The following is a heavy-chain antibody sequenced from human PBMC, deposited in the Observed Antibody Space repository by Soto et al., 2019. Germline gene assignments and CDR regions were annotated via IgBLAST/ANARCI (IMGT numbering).Heavy chain of an antibody. J-gene: IGHJ4*02. D-gene: IGHD4-17*01. Sequence: LRLSCAASGFTFSSYAMSWVRQAPGKGLEWVSAISGSGGSTYYADSVKGRFTISGDNSKNTLYLQMNSLRAEDTAVYYCASLTTVTTPIGYWGQGTLVTVSS. CDR1: GFTFSSYA. V-gene: IGHV3-23*01. CDR2: ISGSGGST. CDR3: ASLTTVTTPIGY.